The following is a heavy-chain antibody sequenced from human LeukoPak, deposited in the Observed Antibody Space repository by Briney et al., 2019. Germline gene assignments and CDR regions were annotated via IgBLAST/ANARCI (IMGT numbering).Heavy chain of an antibody. CDR1: GFTFSSYS. V-gene: IGHV3-21*01. J-gene: IGHJ4*02. D-gene: IGHD6-19*01. CDR3: AREEYSSGPGTSDY. Sequence: GGSLRLSCAASGFTFSSYSMNWVRQAPGKGLEWVSSISSSSSYIYYADSVKGRFTISRDNAKNSLYLQMNSLRDEVTAVYYCAREEYSSGPGTSDYWGQGTLVTVSS. CDR2: ISSSSSYI.